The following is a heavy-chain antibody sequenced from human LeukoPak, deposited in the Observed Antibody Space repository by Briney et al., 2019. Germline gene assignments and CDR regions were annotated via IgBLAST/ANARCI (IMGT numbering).Heavy chain of an antibody. J-gene: IGHJ4*02. Sequence: PSQTLSLTCTVSGGPISSGSYYWSWIRQPAGRGLEWIGRIYTSGSTNYNPSLKSRVTISVDTSKNQFSLKLSSMTAADTAVYYCARSTTNLRYFDWLPILNFDYWGQGTLVTVSS. CDR3: ARSTTNLRYFDWLPILNFDY. CDR2: IYTSGST. V-gene: IGHV4-61*02. CDR1: GGPISSGSYY. D-gene: IGHD3-9*01.